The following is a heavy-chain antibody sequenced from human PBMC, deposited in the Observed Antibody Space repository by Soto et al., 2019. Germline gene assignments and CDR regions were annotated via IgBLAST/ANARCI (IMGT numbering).Heavy chain of an antibody. V-gene: IGHV1-3*01. Sequence: AAVKVSCKPSGYTFTAYPIHWVRQAPGQGLEWMGWINAGNGNTKYSQRFQGRVTITRDTSASTAYMELSSLRSEDTAVYYCARDWARAEDVWGQGTTVTVSS. CDR3: ARDWARAEDV. D-gene: IGHD7-27*01. CDR2: INAGNGNT. J-gene: IGHJ6*02. CDR1: GYTFTAYP.